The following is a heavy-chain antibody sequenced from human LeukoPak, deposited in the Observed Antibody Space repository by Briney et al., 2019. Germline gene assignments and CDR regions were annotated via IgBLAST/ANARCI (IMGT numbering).Heavy chain of an antibody. V-gene: IGHV5-51*01. CDR1: GYSFTSYW. J-gene: IGHJ6*03. Sequence: AGESLKISCKGSGYSFTSYWSGWVRQMPGKGLEWRGIIYPGDYDTRCSTSFQGQVTISADKSISTAYLQWSSLKASDTAMYYCARHAYSSKYYYYYYYMDVWGKGTTVTVSS. CDR3: ARHAYSSKYYYYYYYMDV. CDR2: IYPGDYDT. D-gene: IGHD6-19*01.